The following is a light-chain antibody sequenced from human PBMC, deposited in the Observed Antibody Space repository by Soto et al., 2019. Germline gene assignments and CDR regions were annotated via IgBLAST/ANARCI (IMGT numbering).Light chain of an antibody. J-gene: IGKJ5*01. CDR3: QQANSFPLT. CDR2: GAS. Sequence: DIQLTQSPSSLSASVGDRVTITCRASQGVSKWLAWYKQKPGKAPILLIHGASSLLSGVPSRFTGGGSGTAFTPTITSPQPEDIATYYCQQANSFPLTFGQGTRLDIK. CDR1: QGVSKW. V-gene: IGKV1-12*01.